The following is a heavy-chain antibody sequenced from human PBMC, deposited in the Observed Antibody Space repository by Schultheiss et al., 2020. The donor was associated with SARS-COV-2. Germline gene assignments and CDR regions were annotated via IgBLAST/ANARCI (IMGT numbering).Heavy chain of an antibody. V-gene: IGHV4-30-4*01. CDR3: ARHRSGYYHYGMDV. CDR1: GGSISSGDHY. D-gene: IGHD2-8*02. Sequence: SQTLSLTCTVSGGSISSGDHYWSWIRQPPGKGLEWIGYIYYSGSTYYNPSLKSRVTISVDTSKNQFSLKLSSVTAADTAVYYCARHRSGYYHYGMDVWGQGTTVTVSS. J-gene: IGHJ6*02. CDR2: IYYSGST.